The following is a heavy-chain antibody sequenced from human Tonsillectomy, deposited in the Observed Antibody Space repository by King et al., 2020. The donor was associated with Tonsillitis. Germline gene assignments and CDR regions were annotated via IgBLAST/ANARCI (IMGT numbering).Heavy chain of an antibody. CDR2: IRHGGST. Sequence: VQLQQWGAGLLKPSETLSLTCAVYGGSFSGYYWSWIRQPPGKGLEWIGEIRHGGSTTYNPSLKSRVTMSVDTSKNQFSLMLISVTAADTAVYFCARGSPYYYDSSGYFPVWGQGTLVTVSS. CDR1: GGSFSGYY. V-gene: IGHV4-34*01. CDR3: ARGSPYYYDSSGYFPV. D-gene: IGHD3-22*01. J-gene: IGHJ4*02.